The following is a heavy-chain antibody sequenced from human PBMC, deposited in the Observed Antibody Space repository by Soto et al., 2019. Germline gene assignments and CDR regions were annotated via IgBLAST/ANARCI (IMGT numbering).Heavy chain of an antibody. Sequence: PVKVSCKASGGNFSSYAISWVRQAPGQGLEWMGGIIPIFGTANYAQKFQGRVTITADESTSTAYMELSSLSSEHSAGYYCSSTGNSSCFYWGQRPLVTVSS. V-gene: IGHV1-69*13. CDR2: IIPIFGTA. CDR3: SSTGNSSCFY. J-gene: IGHJ4*02. CDR1: GGNFSSYA. D-gene: IGHD3-22*01.